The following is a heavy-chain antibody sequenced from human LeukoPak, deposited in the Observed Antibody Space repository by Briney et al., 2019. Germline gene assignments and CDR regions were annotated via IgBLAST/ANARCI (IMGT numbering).Heavy chain of an antibody. V-gene: IGHV3-23*01. CDR2: ISGSGGST. CDR3: AKDFRYCSSTSCIGGDFDY. Sequence: GGSLRLSCAASGFTFSSYAMSWVRQAPGKGLEWVSAISGSGGSTYYADSVKGRFTISRDNSKNTLYLQMNSLRAEDTAVYYCAKDFRYCSSTSCIGGDFDYWGQGTLVTVSS. CDR1: GFTFSSYA. D-gene: IGHD2-2*01. J-gene: IGHJ4*02.